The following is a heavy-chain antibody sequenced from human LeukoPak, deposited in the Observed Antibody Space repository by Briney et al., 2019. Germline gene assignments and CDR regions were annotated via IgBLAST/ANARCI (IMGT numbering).Heavy chain of an antibody. CDR2: ISSSSSTI. D-gene: IGHD5-18*01. CDR3: ARHYFTWIQLPLDY. J-gene: IGHJ4*02. V-gene: IGHV3-48*04. Sequence: GGSLRLSCAASGFTFSSYSMNWVRQAPGKGLEWVSYISSSSSTIYYADSVKGRFTISRDNAKNSLYLQMNSLRAEDTAVYYCARHYFTWIQLPLDYWGQGTLVTVSS. CDR1: GFTFSSYS.